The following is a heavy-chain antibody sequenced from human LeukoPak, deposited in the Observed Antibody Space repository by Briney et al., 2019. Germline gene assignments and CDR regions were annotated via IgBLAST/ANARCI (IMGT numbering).Heavy chain of an antibody. D-gene: IGHD5-12*01. CDR1: GGSISSSSYY. Sequence: KSSETLSLTCTVSGGSISSSSYYWGWIRQPPGKGLEWIGSIYYSGSTYYNPSLKSRVTISVDTSKNQFSLKLSSVTAADTAVYYCARWAGGGYDSEGRDYWGQGTLVTVSS. V-gene: IGHV4-39*07. CDR3: ARWAGGGYDSEGRDY. CDR2: IYYSGST. J-gene: IGHJ4*02.